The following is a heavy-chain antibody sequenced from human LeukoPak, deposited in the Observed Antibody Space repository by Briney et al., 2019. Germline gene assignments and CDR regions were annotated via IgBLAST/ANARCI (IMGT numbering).Heavy chain of an antibody. CDR3: ASCITMVYYYGMDV. CDR2: IYSGGST. CDR1: GFTVSSNY. D-gene: IGHD3-10*01. J-gene: IGHJ6*02. V-gene: IGHV3-66*02. Sequence: PGGSLRLSCAASGFTVSSNYMSWVRQAPGKGLEWVSVIYSGGSTYYADSVKGRFTISRDNSKNTLYLQINSLRAEDTAVYYCASCITMVYYYGMDVWGQGTTVTVSS.